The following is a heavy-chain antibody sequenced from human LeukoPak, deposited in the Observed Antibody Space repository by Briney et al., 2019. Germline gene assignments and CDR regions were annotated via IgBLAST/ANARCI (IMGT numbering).Heavy chain of an antibody. J-gene: IGHJ4*02. D-gene: IGHD6-13*01. CDR3: AKDMRAVAAAADNDY. Sequence: GGSLTLSCALSRLTFSSYAMSWARHAPGEGLEWVSSISGRGGRTHYGDSVKGRFPLSRHNSKNTLYLKMNSLRAEDTAVYYCAKDMRAVAAAADNDYWGQGTLVTVSS. CDR2: ISGRGGRT. V-gene: IGHV3-23*01. CDR1: RLTFSSYA.